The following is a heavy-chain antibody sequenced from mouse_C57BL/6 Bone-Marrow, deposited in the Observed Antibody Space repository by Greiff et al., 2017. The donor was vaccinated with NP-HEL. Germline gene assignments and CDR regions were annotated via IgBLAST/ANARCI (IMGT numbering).Heavy chain of an antibody. CDR2: ISSGSSTI. J-gene: IGHJ2*01. D-gene: IGHD2-3*01. V-gene: IGHV5-17*01. CDR1: GFTFSDSG. Sequence: VHLVESGGGLVKPGGSLKLSCAASGFTFSDSGMHWVRQAPEKGLEWVAYISSGSSTIYYADTVKGRFTISRDNAKNTLFLQMTSLRSEDTAMYYCARRLLFDYWGQGTTLTVAS. CDR3: ARRLLFDY.